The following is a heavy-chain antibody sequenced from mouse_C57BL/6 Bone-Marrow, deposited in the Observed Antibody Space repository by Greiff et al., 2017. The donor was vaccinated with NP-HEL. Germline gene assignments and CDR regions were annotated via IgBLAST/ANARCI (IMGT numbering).Heavy chain of an antibody. CDR1: GFTFSDYY. Sequence: EVNVVESEGGLVQPGSSMKLSCTASGFTFSDYYMAWVRQVPEKGLEWVANINYDGSSTYYLDSLKSRFIISRDNAKNILYLQMSSLKSEDTATYYCARDNYFFMDYWGQGTSVTVSS. V-gene: IGHV5-16*01. D-gene: IGHD1-3*01. CDR3: ARDNYFFMDY. J-gene: IGHJ4*01. CDR2: INYDGSST.